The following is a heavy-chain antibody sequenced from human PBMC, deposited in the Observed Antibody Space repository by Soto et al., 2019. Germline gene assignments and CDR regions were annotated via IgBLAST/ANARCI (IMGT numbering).Heavy chain of an antibody. J-gene: IGHJ6*02. D-gene: IGHD1-26*01. V-gene: IGHV1-46*01. Sequence: ASVKVSCKASGYTFTNYYMHWVRQAPGQGLEWMGIINPSGGSTSYAQKFQGRVTMTRDTSTSTVYMELSSLRSEDTAVYYCARDWEWEQEAEYYYYYYGMDVWGQGTTVTVSS. CDR1: GYTFTNYY. CDR3: ARDWEWEQEAEYYYYYYGMDV. CDR2: INPSGGST.